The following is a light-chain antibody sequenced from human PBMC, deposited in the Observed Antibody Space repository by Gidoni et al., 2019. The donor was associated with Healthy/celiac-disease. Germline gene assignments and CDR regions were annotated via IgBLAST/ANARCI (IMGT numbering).Light chain of an antibody. V-gene: IGKV1-39*01. J-gene: IGKJ2*01. Sequence: PSSLLAAFGDNGATTCWPSHSVISYLNWYQQKPGEPANLLIYSASSLLGGVASWCCGSGACTTVSLTIIRLLPDDFATYYCQQRYSTPPSFGQGTQLEIK. CDR1: HSVISY. CDR3: QQRYSTPPS. CDR2: SAS.